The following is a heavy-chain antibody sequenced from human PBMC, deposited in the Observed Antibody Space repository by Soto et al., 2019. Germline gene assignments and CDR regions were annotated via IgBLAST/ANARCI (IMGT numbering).Heavy chain of an antibody. Sequence: QVQLVQSGAEVKKPGASERVSCKASGYTFTNYYIDWVRQAPGQGLEWMGIINPNGGSTTYVQKFQGRVTMTRDTSTSTVYMELSSLRCEDAAVYYCARAAWTTLTNRLNDVFDVWGPGTMVTGSS. CDR3: ARAAWTTLTNRLNDVFDV. J-gene: IGHJ3*01. CDR1: GYTFTNYY. V-gene: IGHV1-46*03. CDR2: INPNGGST. D-gene: IGHD4-4*01.